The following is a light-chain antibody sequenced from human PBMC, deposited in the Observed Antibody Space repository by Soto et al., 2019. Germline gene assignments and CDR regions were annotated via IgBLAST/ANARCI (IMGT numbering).Light chain of an antibody. Sequence: ETVMTQSPATLSVSPGERVTLSCRASQSVSSNLAWYQQKPGQAPRLLIYGASTRATGIPARYSGSRSGTEFNITISSLQSEDFAVYSCRQYNDGPPGLTFGGGTKVEIK. CDR1: QSVSSN. CDR3: RQYNDGPPGLT. CDR2: GAS. V-gene: IGKV3-15*01. J-gene: IGKJ4*01.